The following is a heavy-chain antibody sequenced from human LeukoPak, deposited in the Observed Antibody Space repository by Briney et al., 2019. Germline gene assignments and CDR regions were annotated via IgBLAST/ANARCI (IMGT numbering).Heavy chain of an antibody. CDR2: INSDGSST. CDR1: GFSVSGNW. J-gene: IGHJ4*02. D-gene: IGHD6-19*01. CDR3: ARGSGAYGDFDY. Sequence: GGFLRLSCAASGFSVSGNWMHWVRQAPGKGLVWVSRINSDGSSTNYADSVRGRFTISRDNAKNTVYLQVNSLRVEDTAVYYCARGSGAYGDFDYWGQGTLVTVSS. V-gene: IGHV3-74*01.